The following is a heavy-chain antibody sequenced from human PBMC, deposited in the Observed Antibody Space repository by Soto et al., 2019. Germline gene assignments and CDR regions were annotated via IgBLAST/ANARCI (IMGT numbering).Heavy chain of an antibody. V-gene: IGHV3-33*01. J-gene: IGHJ6*03. D-gene: IGHD1-26*01. CDR3: ARYPSLGSVPTLYYYYMDV. CDR2: IWYDGSNK. Sequence: GGSLRLSCAASGFTFSNYGMHWVRQAPGKGLELVAVIWYDGSNKYYADTVKGRFTISRDNSKNTLFLQMNSLRAEDTAVYYCARYPSLGSVPTLYYYYMDVWGKGTLVTVSS. CDR1: GFTFSNYG.